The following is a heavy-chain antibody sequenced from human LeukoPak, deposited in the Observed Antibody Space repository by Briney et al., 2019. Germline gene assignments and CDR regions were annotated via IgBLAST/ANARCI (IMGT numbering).Heavy chain of an antibody. D-gene: IGHD2-2*01. V-gene: IGHV3-23*01. CDR1: GFTFSSYA. J-gene: IGHJ6*03. CDR3: AKVGCSSTSCNYYYYYYMDV. CDR2: ISGSGGST. Sequence: GGSLRLSCAASGFTFSSYAMSWVRQAPGKGLEWVSAISGSGGSTYYADSVKGRFTISRDNSKNTLYLQMNSLRAEDTAVYYCAKVGCSSTSCNYYYYYYMDVWGKGTTVTVSS.